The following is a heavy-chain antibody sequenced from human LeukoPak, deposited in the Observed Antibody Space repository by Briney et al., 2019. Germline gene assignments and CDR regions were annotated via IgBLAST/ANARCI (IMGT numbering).Heavy chain of an antibody. Sequence: GGSLRLSCAASGFTFSSYSMSWVRQAPGKGLEWVSCISASYGSTYYADSVKGRFTISRDNSKNTLYLQMNSLRAEDTAVYYCAKDYYYGPVDAFDVWGQGTMVSVSS. CDR2: ISASYGST. D-gene: IGHD3-10*01. J-gene: IGHJ3*01. CDR3: AKDYYYGPVDAFDV. CDR1: GFTFSSYS. V-gene: IGHV3-23*01.